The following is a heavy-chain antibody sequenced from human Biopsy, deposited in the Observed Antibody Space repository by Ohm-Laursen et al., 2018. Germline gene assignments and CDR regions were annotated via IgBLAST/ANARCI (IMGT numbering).Heavy chain of an antibody. CDR2: IYYSGTT. J-gene: IGHJ6*02. D-gene: IGHD2/OR15-2a*01. V-gene: IGHV4-59*01. Sequence: VTLSLTCTVSSGSISSYYWNWIRQPPGKGLVWIGYIYYSGTTDYSPSLKSRVTISVDTSKNQFSLRLNSVTAADTAVYYCARATNSTGWPYYYFYGMDVWGQGTTVTVSS. CDR1: SGSISSYY. CDR3: ARATNSTGWPYYYFYGMDV.